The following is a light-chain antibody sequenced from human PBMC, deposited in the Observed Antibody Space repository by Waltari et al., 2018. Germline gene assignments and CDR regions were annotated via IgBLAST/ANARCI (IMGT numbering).Light chain of an antibody. V-gene: IGLV3-21*02. CDR2: DDN. J-gene: IGLJ2*01. CDR3: QVWDTRGDPVV. Sequence: SYVLTQSPSVSVAPGRPARITSGGIGLGSETVTWYQQKPGQAPLMVMYDDNERPSGIPERFPGSNSGNTATLTITRVVVGDEADYYCQVWDTRGDPVVFGGGTKLTVL. CDR1: GLGSET.